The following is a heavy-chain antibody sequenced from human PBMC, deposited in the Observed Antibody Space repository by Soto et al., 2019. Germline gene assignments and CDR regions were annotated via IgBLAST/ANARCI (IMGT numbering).Heavy chain of an antibody. D-gene: IGHD3-22*01. V-gene: IGHV3-23*01. CDR1: GFTFSSYA. CDR3: AKDRGDYHDTSGNYRGA. Sequence: EVQLLASGGGLVQPGGSLRLSCAASGFTFSSYAMSWVRQAPGKGLEWVSAISGSAGSSFYADSVKGRIIISRDNSKNTLYLQMNSLRAEDTAVYYCAKDRGDYHDTSGNYRGAWGEGNLVTVSS. CDR2: ISGSAGSS. J-gene: IGHJ1*01.